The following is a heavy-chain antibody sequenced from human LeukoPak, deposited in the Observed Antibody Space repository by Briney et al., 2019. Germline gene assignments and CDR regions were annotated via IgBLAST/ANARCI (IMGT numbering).Heavy chain of an antibody. V-gene: IGHV3-7*01. CDR2: IKQDGSEK. Sequence: GGSLRLSCTASGFTFGDYAMSWVRQAPGKGLEWVANIKQDGSEKYYVDSVKGRFTISRDNVKNSLYLQMNSLRVEDTAVYYCARGGKFYYDSSGYPGDYWGQGTLVTVSS. CDR1: GFTFGDYA. J-gene: IGHJ4*02. CDR3: ARGGKFYYDSSGYPGDY. D-gene: IGHD3-22*01.